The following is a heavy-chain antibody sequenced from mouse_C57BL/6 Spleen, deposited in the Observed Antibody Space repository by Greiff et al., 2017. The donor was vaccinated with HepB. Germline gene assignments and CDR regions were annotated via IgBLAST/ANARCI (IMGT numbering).Heavy chain of an antibody. CDR3: AHGGLRRDFDY. J-gene: IGHJ2*01. Sequence: QVQLQQPGAELVKPGASVKLSCKASGYTFTSYWMHWVKQRPGQGLEWIGMIHPNSGSTNYNEKFKSKATLTVDKSSSPAYMQLSSLTSEDSAVYYCAHGGLRRDFDYWGQGTTLTVSS. CDR2: IHPNSGST. V-gene: IGHV1-64*01. D-gene: IGHD2-2*01. CDR1: GYTFTSYW.